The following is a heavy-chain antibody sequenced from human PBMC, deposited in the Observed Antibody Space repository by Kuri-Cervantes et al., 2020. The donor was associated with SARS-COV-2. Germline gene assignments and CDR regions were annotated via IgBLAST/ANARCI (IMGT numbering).Heavy chain of an antibody. V-gene: IGHV3-30-3*01. CDR2: ISYNGSNK. J-gene: IGHJ4*02. Sequence: GESLKISCAASGFTFSSYAMHWVRQAPGKGLEWVAVISYNGSNKYYADSVKGRFTISRDNSKNTLYLQMNSLRAEDTAVYYCASPSITGTTQFDYWGQGTLVTVSS. D-gene: IGHD1-20*01. CDR1: GFTFSSYA. CDR3: ASPSITGTTQFDY.